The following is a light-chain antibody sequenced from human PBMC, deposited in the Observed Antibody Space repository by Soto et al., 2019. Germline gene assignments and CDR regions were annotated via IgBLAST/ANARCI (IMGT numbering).Light chain of an antibody. CDR3: QQSYRT. CDR1: QGISSY. V-gene: IGKV1-39*01. J-gene: IGKJ3*01. Sequence: DIQMTQSPSSLSASVGDRVTITCRASQGISSYLNWYQQKPGKAPKLLIYAASSLQSGVPSRFSGSGSGTDFTLTISSLQPEDFATYYCQQSYRTFGPGTKVDIK. CDR2: AAS.